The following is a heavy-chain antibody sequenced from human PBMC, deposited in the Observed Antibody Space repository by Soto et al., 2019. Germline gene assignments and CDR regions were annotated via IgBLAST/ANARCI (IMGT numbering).Heavy chain of an antibody. CDR3: AKDFRYSSGWSMFYYYYGMDV. J-gene: IGHJ6*02. D-gene: IGHD6-19*01. Sequence: QRLSCAASGFTFSSYGMHWVRQAPGKGLEWVAVISYDGSNKYYADSVKGRFTISRDNSKNTLYLQMNSLRADDTAVYYCAKDFRYSSGWSMFYYYYGMDVWGQGTTVTVSS. CDR2: ISYDGSNK. CDR1: GFTFSSYG. V-gene: IGHV3-30*18.